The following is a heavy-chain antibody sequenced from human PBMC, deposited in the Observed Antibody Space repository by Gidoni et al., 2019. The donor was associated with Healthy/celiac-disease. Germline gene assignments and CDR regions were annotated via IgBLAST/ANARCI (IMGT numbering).Heavy chain of an antibody. J-gene: IGHJ2*01. CDR3: ARDREVFAVGTTGFDL. Sequence: EVQLVEAGGGLVKPGGSLRISCAASGFTLSGYNMTCVRRAPGKWLEWLSSISISRTYLFYADSVKGRLTISRDNANNSLYLQINSLRAEDTAVYYCARDREVFAVGTTGFDLWGRGTLVTVSS. D-gene: IGHD1-26*01. CDR1: GFTLSGYN. V-gene: IGHV3-21*02. CDR2: ISISRTYL.